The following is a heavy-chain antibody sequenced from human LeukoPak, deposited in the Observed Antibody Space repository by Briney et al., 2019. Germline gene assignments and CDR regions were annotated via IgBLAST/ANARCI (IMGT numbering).Heavy chain of an antibody. CDR2: ISYDGSNK. Sequence: GRSLRLSCAASGFTFSSYGMHWVRQAPGKGLEWVAVISYDGSNKYYADSVKGRFTISRDNSKNTLYLQMNSLRAEDTAVYYCARDPDYYDSSGYVDYWGQGTLVTVSS. D-gene: IGHD3-22*01. J-gene: IGHJ4*02. CDR3: ARDPDYYDSSGYVDY. V-gene: IGHV3-30*03. CDR1: GFTFSSYG.